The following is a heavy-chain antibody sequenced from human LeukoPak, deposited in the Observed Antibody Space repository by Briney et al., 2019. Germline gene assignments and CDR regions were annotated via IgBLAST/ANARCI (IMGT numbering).Heavy chain of an antibody. D-gene: IGHD1-1*01. V-gene: IGHV5-51*01. J-gene: IGHJ4*02. CDR2: IYPSDLDT. Sequence: HGESLNISCKGSGYSFTTKWIGWVREMPGKGLELMGIIYPSDLDTRYSPSFRGQVTISAARSISTAYLQWSSLKASDTAMYYCARGGTATRTFDSWGQGGLVAVSS. CDR1: GYSFTTKW. CDR3: ARGGTATRTFDS.